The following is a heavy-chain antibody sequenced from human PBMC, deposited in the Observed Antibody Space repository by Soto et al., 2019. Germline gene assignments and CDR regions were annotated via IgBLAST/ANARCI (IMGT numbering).Heavy chain of an antibody. Sequence: ASVKVSCKASGYTFTSYYMHWVRQAPGQGLEWMGIINPSGGSTSYAQKFQGRVTMTRDTSTSTVYMELSSLRSEDTAVYYCARDRGRLSSGYSYYYYYGMDVWGQGTTVTVYS. CDR1: GYTFTSYY. V-gene: IGHV1-46*01. CDR2: INPSGGST. CDR3: ARDRGRLSSGYSYYYYYGMDV. J-gene: IGHJ6*02. D-gene: IGHD3-22*01.